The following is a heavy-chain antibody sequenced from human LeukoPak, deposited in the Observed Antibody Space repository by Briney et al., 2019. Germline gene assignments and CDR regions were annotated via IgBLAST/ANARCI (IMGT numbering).Heavy chain of an antibody. J-gene: IGHJ4*02. D-gene: IGHD2-15*01. CDR2: FSSSGGST. CDR1: GFTFSSYA. CDR3: ARLRDLGYCSAGSCYPLPDY. V-gene: IGHV3-23*01. Sequence: GGSLRLSCAASGFTFSSYAMSWVRQAPGKGLEWVSAFSSSGGSTYYADSLKGRFTISRDNSKNKLSLQMNSLRGEDTAVYYCARLRDLGYCSAGSCYPLPDYWGQGTLVTVSS.